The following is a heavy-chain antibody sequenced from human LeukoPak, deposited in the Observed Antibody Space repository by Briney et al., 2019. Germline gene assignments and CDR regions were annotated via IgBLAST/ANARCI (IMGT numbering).Heavy chain of an antibody. V-gene: IGHV1-2*02. CDR2: INPNSGGT. CDR1: GYTFTGYY. Sequence: ASVKVSCKASGYTFTGYYMHWVRQAPGQGLGWMGWINPNSGGTNYAQKFQGRVTMTRDTSISTAYMELSRLRSDDTAVYYCARDGEYGSGSYSTDYFDYWGQGTLVTVSS. CDR3: ARDGEYGSGSYSTDYFDY. J-gene: IGHJ4*02. D-gene: IGHD3-10*01.